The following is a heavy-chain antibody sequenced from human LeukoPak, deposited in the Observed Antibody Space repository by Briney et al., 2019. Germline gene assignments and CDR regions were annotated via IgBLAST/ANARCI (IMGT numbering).Heavy chain of an antibody. CDR1: GFTFSSYG. Sequence: GGSLRLSCAASGFTFSSYGMSWVRQAPGKGLEWVSFISGSGDSTAFADAVKGRFTISRDNSKNTLYLQMSSRRAEDTAVYFCAKGPWFGESWGQGTLVTVSS. CDR3: AKGPWFGES. CDR2: ISGSGDST. D-gene: IGHD3-10*01. V-gene: IGHV3-23*01. J-gene: IGHJ5*02.